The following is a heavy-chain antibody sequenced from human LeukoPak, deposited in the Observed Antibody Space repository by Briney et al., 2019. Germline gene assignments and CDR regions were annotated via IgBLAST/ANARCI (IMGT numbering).Heavy chain of an antibody. CDR1: GFTFDDYA. V-gene: IGHV3-21*04. CDR2: ISSSSSYI. D-gene: IGHD3-3*01. CDR3: ARDHLANLASRLFDP. J-gene: IGHJ5*02. Sequence: GGSLRLSCAASGFTFDDYAMHWVRQAPGKGLEWVSSISSSSSYIYYAASVKGRFTISRDNSKNTLYLQMNSLRADDTAVYYCARDHLANLASRLFDPWGQGSLVTVSS.